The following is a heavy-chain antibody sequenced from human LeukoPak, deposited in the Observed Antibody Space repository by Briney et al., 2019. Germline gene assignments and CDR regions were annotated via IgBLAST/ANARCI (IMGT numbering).Heavy chain of an antibody. CDR1: GDSVSSNGAA. CDR3: AREAGNGFDI. CDR2: TYYRSKWYN. Sequence: SQTLSLTCAISGDSVSSNGAAWNWIRQSPSRGLEWQGKTYYRSKWYNDYAVSVKSRVTINPDTSKNQFSLQLNSETPEDTAVYYCAREAGNGFDIWGQGTMVTVSS. J-gene: IGHJ3*02. D-gene: IGHD3-10*01. V-gene: IGHV6-1*01.